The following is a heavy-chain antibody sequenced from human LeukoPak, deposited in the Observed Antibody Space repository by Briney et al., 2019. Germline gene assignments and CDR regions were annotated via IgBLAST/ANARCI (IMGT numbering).Heavy chain of an antibody. J-gene: IGHJ6*02. V-gene: IGHV3-48*01. CDR2: ISSSSSTI. Sequence: GGSLRLSCAASGFTFSSYSMNWVRQAPGKGLEWVSYISSSSSTIYYADSVEGRFTISRDNAKNSLYLQMNSLRAEDTAVYYCARDSDCSSTSCYVDYYYGMDVWGQGTTVTVSS. CDR1: GFTFSSYS. D-gene: IGHD2-2*01. CDR3: ARDSDCSSTSCYVDYYYGMDV.